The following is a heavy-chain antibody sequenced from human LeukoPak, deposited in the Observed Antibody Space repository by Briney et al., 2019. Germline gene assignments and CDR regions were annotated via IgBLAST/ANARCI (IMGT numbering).Heavy chain of an antibody. D-gene: IGHD5-12*01. CDR1: GFTFSSDW. J-gene: IGHJ4*02. Sequence: PGGSLRLSCAASGFTFSSDWMHWVRQAPGKGLVWVSRINSDGSSITYADSVKGRFTISRDNAKNTRSLQMNSLRVEDTAVYYCAREGRVSGYDFDCWGQGTLVTVSS. CDR3: AREGRVSGYDFDC. V-gene: IGHV3-74*03. CDR2: INSDGSSI.